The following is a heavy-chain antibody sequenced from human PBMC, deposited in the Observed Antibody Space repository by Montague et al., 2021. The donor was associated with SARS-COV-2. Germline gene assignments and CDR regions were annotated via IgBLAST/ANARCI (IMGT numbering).Heavy chain of an antibody. Sequence: SETLSLTCTVSGCSISSYYWSWIRQPPGKGLEWIGYIYYSGSTNYNPSLKSRVTISVDTSKNQFSLKLSSVTAADPAVYYCARGFDYWGQGTLGTAPS. CDR2: IYYSGST. V-gene: IGHV4-59*01. CDR1: GCSISSYY. CDR3: ARGFDY. J-gene: IGHJ4*02.